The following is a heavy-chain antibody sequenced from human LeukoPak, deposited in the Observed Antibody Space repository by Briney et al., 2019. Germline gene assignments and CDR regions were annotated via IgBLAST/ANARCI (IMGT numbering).Heavy chain of an antibody. CDR2: IDPSDSYT. J-gene: IGHJ6*04. Sequence: GESLRISCKGSGYSFTSYWNSWVRQMPGKGLEWMGRIDPSDSYTNYSPSFQGHVTISADKSISTAYLQWSSLKASDTAMYYCATGTRDIVVVVAATFSDYGMDVWGKGTTVTVSS. CDR1: GYSFTSYW. V-gene: IGHV5-10-1*01. D-gene: IGHD2-15*01. CDR3: ATGTRDIVVVVAATFSDYGMDV.